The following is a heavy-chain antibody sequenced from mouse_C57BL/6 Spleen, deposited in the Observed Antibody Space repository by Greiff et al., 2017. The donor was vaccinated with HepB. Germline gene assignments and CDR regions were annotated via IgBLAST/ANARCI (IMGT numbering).Heavy chain of an antibody. V-gene: IGHV1-50*01. CDR2: IDPSDSYT. J-gene: IGHJ2*01. CDR3: ANGYYDY. D-gene: IGHD2-3*01. CDR1: GYTFTSYW. Sequence: VQLQQPGAELVKPGASVKLSCKASGYTFTSYWMQWVKQRPGQGLEWIGEIDPSDSYTNYNQKFKGKATLTVDTSSSTAYQQLSSLTSEDSAVYYCANGYYDYWGQGTTLTVSS.